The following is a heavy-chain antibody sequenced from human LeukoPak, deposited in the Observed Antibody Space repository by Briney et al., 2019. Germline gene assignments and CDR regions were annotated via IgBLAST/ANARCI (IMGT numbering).Heavy chain of an antibody. V-gene: IGHV3-7*01. CDR3: SGRSGFSSIY. CDR2: IKPDGSDK. CDR1: GFTFTTHW. J-gene: IGHJ4*02. Sequence: GGSLRLSCAASGFTFTTHWMNCVRQAPGGGLEWLANIKPDGSDKYYVDSVMGRFTISRDNAKNLVYLQMNSLRTEDTAVYYCSGRSGFSSIYWGQGTLVTVSS. D-gene: IGHD6-19*01.